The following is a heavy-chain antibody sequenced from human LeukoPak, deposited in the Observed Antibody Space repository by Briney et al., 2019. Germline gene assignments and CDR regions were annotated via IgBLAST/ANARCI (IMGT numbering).Heavy chain of an antibody. V-gene: IGHV3-21*01. CDR2: ISSSSSYI. J-gene: IGHJ6*02. D-gene: IGHD2-8*01. CDR3: ASPTRLMVYAIDV. Sequence: GGSLRLSCAASGFTFSSYSMNWVRQAPGKGLEWVSSISSSSSYIYYADSVKGRFTISRDNAKNSLYLQMNSLRAEDTAVYYCASPTRLMVYAIDVWGQGTTVTVSS. CDR1: GFTFSSYS.